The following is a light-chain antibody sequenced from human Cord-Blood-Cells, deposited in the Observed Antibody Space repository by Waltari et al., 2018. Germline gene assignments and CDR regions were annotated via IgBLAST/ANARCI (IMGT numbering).Light chain of an antibody. V-gene: IGLV2-14*01. Sequence: QSALTQPASVSGSPGQSITIPCTGPSSHVGGYTYVSWYQQHPGKAPKLMIYDVSKRPSGVSNRFSGSKSGNTASLTISGLQAEDEADYYCSSYTSSSTRVFGTGTKVTVL. CDR3: SSYTSSSTRV. J-gene: IGLJ1*01. CDR2: DVS. CDR1: SSHVGGYTY.